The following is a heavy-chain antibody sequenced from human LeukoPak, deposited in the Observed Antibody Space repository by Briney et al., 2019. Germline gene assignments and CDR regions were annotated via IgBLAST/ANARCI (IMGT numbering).Heavy chain of an antibody. Sequence: GRSLRLSCAASGFTFSSYWMSWVRQAPGKGLEWVANIKQDGSEKYYVDSVKGRFTISRDNAKDSLYLQMNSLRAEDTAVYYCARVYYDSSGYYYVYDYWGQGTLVTVSS. CDR1: GFTFSSYW. CDR2: IKQDGSEK. D-gene: IGHD3-22*01. V-gene: IGHV3-7*04. CDR3: ARVYYDSSGYYYVYDY. J-gene: IGHJ4*02.